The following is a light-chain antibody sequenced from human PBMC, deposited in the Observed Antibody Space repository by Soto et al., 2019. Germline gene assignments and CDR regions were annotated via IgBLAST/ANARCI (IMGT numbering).Light chain of an antibody. J-gene: IGLJ1*01. CDR2: EVS. CDR1: ISDVGGYNY. V-gene: IGLV2-14*01. CDR3: RSYTSSNTLV. Sequence: QSPRTQPASVSGSPGQSITISCTGTISDVGGYNYVSWYQQHPGKAPKLMIYEVSNRPSGVSNRFSGSKSGNTASLTISGLRAEDEADYYCRSYTSSNTLVFGSGTKVTVL.